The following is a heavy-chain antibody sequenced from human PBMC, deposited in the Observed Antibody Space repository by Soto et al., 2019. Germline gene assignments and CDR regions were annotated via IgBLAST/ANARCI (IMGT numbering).Heavy chain of an antibody. J-gene: IGHJ5*02. D-gene: IGHD1-26*01. CDR2: MNPNSGNT. CDR1: GYTFTSYD. V-gene: IGHV1-8*01. CDR3: ARDMHAGFTHYFDT. Sequence: GXSVKVSIRPSGYTFTSYDLNWVRQATGQGLELMGWMNPNSGNTGYAQKFQGRVTMTRSTSISTDYMELRSLRSEDTAVYYCARDMHAGFTHYFDTWGQGTLVTVSS.